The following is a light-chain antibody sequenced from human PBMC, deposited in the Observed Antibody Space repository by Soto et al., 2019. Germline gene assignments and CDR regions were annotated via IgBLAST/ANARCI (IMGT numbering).Light chain of an antibody. CDR2: MAS. V-gene: IGKV1-5*03. J-gene: IGKJ1*01. CDR3: QQSNSYPWT. CDR1: QSISPY. Sequence: IQMTQSPSPLSASAGDRVTITCRASQSISPYLAWYQQKPGKAPKLLIYMASSLQSGVPSRFSGSGSGTEFTLTISSLQPDDFATYYCQQSNSYPWTFGQGTQVDIK.